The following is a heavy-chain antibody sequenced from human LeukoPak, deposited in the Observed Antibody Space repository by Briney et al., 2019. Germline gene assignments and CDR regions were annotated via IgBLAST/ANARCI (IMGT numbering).Heavy chain of an antibody. CDR3: ARDGDYHYFDY. Sequence: NPSETLSLTCTVSGCSISSCYLSWLRQPAGKGLEWIGRIYTSGSINYNPSLKSRVTMSVDTSKNHFSLKLSSLNAADTAVYYCARDGDYHYFDYWGQGTLVTVCS. CDR1: GCSISSCY. V-gene: IGHV4-4*07. CDR2: IYTSGSI. D-gene: IGHD4-17*01. J-gene: IGHJ4*02.